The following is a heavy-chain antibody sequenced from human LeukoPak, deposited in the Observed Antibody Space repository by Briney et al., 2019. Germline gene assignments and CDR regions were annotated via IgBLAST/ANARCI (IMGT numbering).Heavy chain of an antibody. J-gene: IGHJ4*02. CDR3: AKVTYGSGTYGAFDY. CDR1: GYSISSGYY. D-gene: IGHD3-10*01. V-gene: IGHV4-38-2*02. Sequence: PSETLSLTCTVSGYSISSGYYWGWIRQPPGKGLEWIGSIYHSGRTFYNPSLKSRVTISVDTSKNQFSLKLTSVTAADTAVYYCAKVTYGSGTYGAFDYWGQGTLVTVSS. CDR2: IYHSGRT.